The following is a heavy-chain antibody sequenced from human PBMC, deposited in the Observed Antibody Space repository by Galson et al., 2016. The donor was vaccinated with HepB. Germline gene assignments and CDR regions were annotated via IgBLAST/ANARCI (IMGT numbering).Heavy chain of an antibody. J-gene: IGHJ4*02. D-gene: IGHD3-9*01. Sequence: SVKVSCKASGYSFTNFHIHWVRQAPGQGLEWMGLINPSRGSTNYAQKFQSRVTMSRDTSTSTVYMELSGLRSEDTADYFCARSRGAAATGGFDLWGQATLVIVSS. CDR2: INPSRGST. CDR1: GYSFTNFH. CDR3: ARSRGAAATGGFDL. V-gene: IGHV1-46*01.